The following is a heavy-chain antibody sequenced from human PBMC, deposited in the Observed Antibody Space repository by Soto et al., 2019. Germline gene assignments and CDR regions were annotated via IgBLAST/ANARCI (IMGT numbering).Heavy chain of an antibody. D-gene: IGHD3-22*01. CDR1: GGTFSSYT. CDR2: IIPILGIA. V-gene: IGHV1-69*04. CDR3: ARDGYDSSPVHHLIDY. Sequence: GASVKVSCKASGGTFSSYTISWVRQAPGQGLEWMGRIIPILGIANYAQKFQGRVTITADKSTSTAYMELSSLRSEDTAVYYCARDGYDSSPVHHLIDYWAQGTLVTVSS. J-gene: IGHJ4*02.